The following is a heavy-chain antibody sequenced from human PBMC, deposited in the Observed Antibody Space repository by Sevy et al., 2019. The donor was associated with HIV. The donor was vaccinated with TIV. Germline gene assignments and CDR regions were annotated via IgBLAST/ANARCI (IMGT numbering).Heavy chain of an antibody. J-gene: IGHJ6*02. D-gene: IGHD4-4*01. Sequence: GESLKISCVVSGFTFRNYWMSWVRQAPGKGLEWVANINQNGTEIYSVDSVKGRFTFSRDNTKNSVYLQMNSLRAEDTAIYYCAINSDYGMDAWGQGPTVTVSS. CDR2: INQNGTEI. V-gene: IGHV3-7*01. CDR1: GFTFRNYW. CDR3: AINSDYGMDA.